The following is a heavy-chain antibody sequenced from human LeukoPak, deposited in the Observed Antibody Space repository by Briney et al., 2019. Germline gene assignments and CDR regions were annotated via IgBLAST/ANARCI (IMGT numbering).Heavy chain of an antibody. CDR2: IVSSGANT. Sequence: GGSLRLSCAASGFTFSSSAMSWLRQAPGKGLEWVSAIVSSGANTFYADSVKGRFTISRDNSRNTLYLQMHSLRAEDTAIYYCAKPLPGASFFDDWGQGTLVTVSS. V-gene: IGHV3-23*01. D-gene: IGHD3-10*01. CDR1: GFTFSSSA. J-gene: IGHJ4*02. CDR3: AKPLPGASFFDD.